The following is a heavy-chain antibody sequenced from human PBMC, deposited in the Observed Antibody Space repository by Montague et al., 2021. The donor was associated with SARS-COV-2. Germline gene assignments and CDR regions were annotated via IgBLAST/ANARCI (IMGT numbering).Heavy chain of an antibody. J-gene: IGHJ5*02. CDR2: IYYSGST. D-gene: IGHD6-13*01. CDR1: GGSISSSSYY. CDR3: ARKEMKYSSIWSTGGNWFDP. Sequence: SETLSLTCTVSGGSISSSSYYWGWIRQPPGKGLEWIGSIYYSGSTXYNPSLKSRVTISVDTSKNQFSLKLSSVTAADTAVYYCARKEMKYSSIWSTGGNWFDPRGQGTLVTVSS. V-gene: IGHV4-39*01.